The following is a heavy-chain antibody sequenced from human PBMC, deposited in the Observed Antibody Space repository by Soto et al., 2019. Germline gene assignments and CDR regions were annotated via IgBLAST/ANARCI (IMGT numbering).Heavy chain of an antibody. Sequence: SETLSVTCTVSGGSISSGGYYWSWIRQHPGKGLEWIGYIYYSGSTYYNPSLKSRVTISVDTSKNQFSLKLSSVTAADTAVYYCARAQQGIVGATGGSFDYWGQGTLVTVSS. CDR3: ARAQQGIVGATGGSFDY. J-gene: IGHJ4*02. V-gene: IGHV4-31*03. D-gene: IGHD1-26*01. CDR2: IYYSGST. CDR1: GGSISSGGYY.